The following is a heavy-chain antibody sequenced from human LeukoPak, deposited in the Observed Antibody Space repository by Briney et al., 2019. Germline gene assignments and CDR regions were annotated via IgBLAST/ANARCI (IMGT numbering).Heavy chain of an antibody. V-gene: IGHV1-2*02. D-gene: IGHD3-16*01. CDR1: GYTFTDHY. Sequence: ASVKVSCKAPGYTFTDHYIHWVRQAPGQGLEWMGWINPNNGGTYYALKFQGRVTMTRDTSIGTAYMELSRLRSDDTAVYYCAGGIASYSSSYFDYWGQGALVTVSS. CDR3: AGGIASYSSSYFDY. J-gene: IGHJ4*02. CDR2: INPNNGGT.